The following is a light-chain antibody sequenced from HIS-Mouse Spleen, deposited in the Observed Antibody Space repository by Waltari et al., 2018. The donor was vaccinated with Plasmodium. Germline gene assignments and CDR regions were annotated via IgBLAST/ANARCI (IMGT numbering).Light chain of an antibody. CDR1: ALPKKY. V-gene: IGLV3-10*01. CDR3: YSTDSSRNHRV. Sequence: SYELTQPPSVLVSPGQTARITCPGDALPKKYAYWYQQKSGPAPVLVIYEDSKRPPGVPERFSGSSSGTMATLTISGAQVEDEADYYCYSTDSSRNHRVFGGGTKLTVL. CDR2: EDS. J-gene: IGLJ3*02.